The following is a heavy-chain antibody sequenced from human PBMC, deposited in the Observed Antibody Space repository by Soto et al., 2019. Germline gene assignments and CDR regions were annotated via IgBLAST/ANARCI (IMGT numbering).Heavy chain of an antibody. J-gene: IGHJ5*02. D-gene: IGHD2-2*01. Sequence: SETLSLTCTVSGGSISSSSYYWGWIRQPPGKGLEWIGSIYYSGSTYYNPSLKSRVTISVDTSKNQFSLKLSSVTAADTAVYYCARQGISTSSSFDPWGQGTLVTVSS. V-gene: IGHV4-39*01. CDR1: GGSISSSSYY. CDR2: IYYSGST. CDR3: ARQGISTSSSFDP.